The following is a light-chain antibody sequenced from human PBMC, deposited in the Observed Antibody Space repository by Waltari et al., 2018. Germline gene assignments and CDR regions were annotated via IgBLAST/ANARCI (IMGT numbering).Light chain of an antibody. Sequence: EIVLTQSPATLSSSPGESATLSCRASHSISNNFLAWYQQRPGQSPSLLLYRISNRAPGISDRVWGSGSGTDFTLTIGRLGPEDFAVYYCQEYGDSPITFGQGTRLDI. V-gene: IGKV3-20*01. J-gene: IGKJ5*01. CDR2: RIS. CDR3: QEYGDSPIT. CDR1: HSISNNF.